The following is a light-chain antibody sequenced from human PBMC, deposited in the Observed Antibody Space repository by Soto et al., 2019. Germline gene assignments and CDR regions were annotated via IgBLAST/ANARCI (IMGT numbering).Light chain of an antibody. Sequence: QSALTQPPSVSGSPGQSVTISCTGTSSDVGSYNRVSWYQQPPGTAPKLLIYEVSNRPSGVPDRFSGSKSGNTASLTISGLQAEDEADYCCSLYTSSTTFVFGTGTQLTVL. J-gene: IGLJ1*01. CDR2: EVS. V-gene: IGLV2-18*01. CDR3: SLYTSSTTFV. CDR1: SSDVGSYNR.